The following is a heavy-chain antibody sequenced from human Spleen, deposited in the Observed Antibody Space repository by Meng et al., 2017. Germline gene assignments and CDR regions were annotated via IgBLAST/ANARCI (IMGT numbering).Heavy chain of an antibody. CDR1: GYTFTTYR. J-gene: IGHJ4*02. D-gene: IGHD3-22*01. Sequence: ASVKVSCKASGYTFTTYRVHWVRQAPGQGLEWMGVINPSGGSTTNAQKFQGRVTMTSDTSTSTVYMELSSLSSDDTAVYYCARDILTYYYDSDGYLRGYYFDSWGQGTLVTVSS. V-gene: IGHV1-46*01. CDR2: INPSGGST. CDR3: ARDILTYYYDSDGYLRGYYFDS.